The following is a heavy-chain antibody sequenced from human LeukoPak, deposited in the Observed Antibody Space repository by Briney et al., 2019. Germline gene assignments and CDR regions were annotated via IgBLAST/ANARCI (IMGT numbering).Heavy chain of an antibody. CDR2: INPSGGST. J-gene: IGHJ6*04. CDR1: GYTFTSYY. CDR3: AREKVRAAAGTSQHSGAGDV. Sequence: ASVKVSCKASGYTFTSYYMHWVRQAPGQGLEWTGIINPSGGSTSYAQKFQGRVTMTRDMSTSTVYMELSSLRSEDTAVYYCAREKVRAAAGTSQHSGAGDVWGKGTTVTVSS. V-gene: IGHV1-46*01. D-gene: IGHD6-13*01.